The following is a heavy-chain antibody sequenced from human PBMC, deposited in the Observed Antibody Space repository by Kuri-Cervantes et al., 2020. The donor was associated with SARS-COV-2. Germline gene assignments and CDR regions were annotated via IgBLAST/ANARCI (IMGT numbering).Heavy chain of an antibody. Sequence: SETLSLTCTVSGGSISSGSYYWSWIRQPAGKGLEWIGRIYTSGSTNYNPSLKSRVTISVDTSKNQFSLKLSSVTAADTAVYYCARELTYYDSWSGYSPAYYFDYWGQGTLVTVSS. J-gene: IGHJ4*02. CDR2: IYTSGST. D-gene: IGHD3-3*01. CDR3: ARELTYYDSWSGYSPAYYFDY. CDR1: GGSISSGSYY. V-gene: IGHV4-61*02.